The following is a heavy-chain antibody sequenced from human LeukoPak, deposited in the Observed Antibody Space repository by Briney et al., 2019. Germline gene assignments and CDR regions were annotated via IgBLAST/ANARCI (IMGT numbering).Heavy chain of an antibody. D-gene: IGHD5-24*01. CDR1: GFTFSSYG. J-gene: IGHJ4*02. V-gene: IGHV3-30*18. CDR3: AKDRDGYPGY. Sequence: PGGSLRLSCAASGFTFSSYGMHWVRQAPGKGLEWVAVISYDGSNKYYADSVKGRFTISRDNSKNTLYLQMNSLRAEDTAVYYCAKDRDGYPGYWGQGTLVTVSS. CDR2: ISYDGSNK.